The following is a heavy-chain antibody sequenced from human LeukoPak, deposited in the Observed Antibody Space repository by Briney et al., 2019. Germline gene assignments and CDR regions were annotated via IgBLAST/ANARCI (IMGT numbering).Heavy chain of an antibody. CDR1: GYSISSGHY. D-gene: IGHD4-17*01. CDR3: ARGDGVLDYAFDI. J-gene: IGHJ3*02. CDR2: IYHSGST. Sequence: SETLSLTCTVSGYSISSGHYWGWIRQPPGKGLEWIGTIYHSGSTYYNPSLKSRVTISVDTSKNQFSLNLSSVTAADTAVYYCARGDGVLDYAFDIWGQGTMVTVSS. V-gene: IGHV4-38-2*02.